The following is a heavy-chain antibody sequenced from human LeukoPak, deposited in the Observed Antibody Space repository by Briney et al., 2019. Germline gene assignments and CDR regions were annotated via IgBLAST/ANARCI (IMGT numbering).Heavy chain of an antibody. V-gene: IGHV4-59*11. Sequence: SETLSLTCAVSDDSFSSHYWTWLRQPPGKGLEWIGYISYIGSTNYNPSLKSRVTISIDTSRNQFSLKLSSVTAADTAVYYCARVGDGGYCSGGSCYSHYYYYMDVWGKGTTVTVSS. D-gene: IGHD2-15*01. CDR3: ARVGDGGYCSGGSCYSHYYYYMDV. J-gene: IGHJ6*03. CDR2: ISYIGST. CDR1: DDSFSSHY.